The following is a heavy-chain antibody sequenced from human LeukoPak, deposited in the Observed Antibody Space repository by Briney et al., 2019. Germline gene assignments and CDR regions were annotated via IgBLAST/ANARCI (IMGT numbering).Heavy chain of an antibody. CDR3: TKIRPIVVVINHFDY. Sequence: GVSVRLSCAASTFTFSCYALSWLPQAPGKGLEGVSAISGSGGSTYYADSVKGRFTISRDNSKNTLYLQMSSRRAEDTAVYYCTKIRPIVVVINHFDYWGQGTLVTVSS. V-gene: IGHV3-23*01. D-gene: IGHD3-22*01. J-gene: IGHJ4*02. CDR1: TFTFSCYA. CDR2: ISGSGGST.